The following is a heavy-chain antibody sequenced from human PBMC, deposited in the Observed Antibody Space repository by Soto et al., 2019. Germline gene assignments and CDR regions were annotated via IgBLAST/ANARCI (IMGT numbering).Heavy chain of an antibody. J-gene: IGHJ4*02. CDR3: ARDPERGGFLEWLYLDY. V-gene: IGHV3-48*03. CDR1: GFTFSSYE. D-gene: IGHD3-3*01. CDR2: ISSSGSTI. Sequence: PGGSLRLSCAASGFTFSSYEMNWVRQAPGKGLEWVSYISSSGSTIYCADSVKGRFTISRDNAKNSLYLQMNSLRAEDTAVYYCARDPERGGFLEWLYLDYWGQGTLVTVSS.